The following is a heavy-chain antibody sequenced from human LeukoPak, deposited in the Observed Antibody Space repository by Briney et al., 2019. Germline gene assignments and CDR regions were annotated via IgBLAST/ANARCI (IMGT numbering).Heavy chain of an antibody. CDR1: GYTFTSYG. V-gene: IGHV1-18*01. D-gene: IGHD3-16*01. CDR2: ISAYNGNT. Sequence: PRASVKVSCKASGYTFTSYGISWVRQAPGQGLEWMGWISAYNGNTNYAQKLQGRVTMTTDTSTSTAYMELRSLRSDDTAAYYCARSLGMITFGGVYDYWGQGTLVTVSS. J-gene: IGHJ4*02. CDR3: ARSLGMITFGGVYDY.